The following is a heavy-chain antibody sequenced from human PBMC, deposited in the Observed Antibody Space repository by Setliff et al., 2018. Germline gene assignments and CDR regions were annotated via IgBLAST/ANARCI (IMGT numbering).Heavy chain of an antibody. CDR3: SRLVRYCTTTTCQRASGDDY. CDR1: DYILTNYG. D-gene: IGHD2-8*01. Sequence: ASVKVSCKTSDYILTNYGVTWVRQAPGQGLEWMGWISPYSGNTYYAPELQGRVTLTTDTSTTTAYLELRSLTSDDTAVYYCSRLVRYCTTTTCQRASGDDYWGQGTLVTVSS. CDR2: ISPYSGNT. V-gene: IGHV1-18*01. J-gene: IGHJ4*02.